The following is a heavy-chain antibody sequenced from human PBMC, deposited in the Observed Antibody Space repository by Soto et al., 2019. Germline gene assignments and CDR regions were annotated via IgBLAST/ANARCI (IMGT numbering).Heavy chain of an antibody. CDR2: IYTSGSS. D-gene: IGHD4-17*01. V-gene: IGHV4-4*07. J-gene: IGHJ6*02. CDR1: GGSISSYY. CDR3: ARRIRGIAVTRYYYYGMDV. Sequence: SETLSLTCTVSGGSISSYYWSWIRQPAGKGLEWIGRIYTSGSSNYNPSLKSRVTISVDTSKNNFSLKLSSVSAADTAVYYCARRIRGIAVTRYYYYGMDVWGQGTTVTVSS.